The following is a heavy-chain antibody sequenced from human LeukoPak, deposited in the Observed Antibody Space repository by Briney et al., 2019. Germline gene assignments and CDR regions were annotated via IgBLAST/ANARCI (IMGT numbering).Heavy chain of an antibody. J-gene: IGHJ5*02. D-gene: IGHD4-11*01. V-gene: IGHV4-59*01. CDR2: IYYSGST. Sequence: PSETLSLTCTVSGGSISSYYWSWIRQPPGKGLEWIGYIYYSGSTNYNPSLKSRVTISVDTSKNQFSLKLSSVTAADTAVYYCARVQYNWFDPRGQGTLVTVSS. CDR1: GGSISSYY. CDR3: ARVQYNWFDP.